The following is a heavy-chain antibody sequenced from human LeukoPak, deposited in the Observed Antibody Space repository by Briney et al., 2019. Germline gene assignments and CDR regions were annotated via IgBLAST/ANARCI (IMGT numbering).Heavy chain of an antibody. J-gene: IGHJ4*02. CDR3: AKDSYIAVTGRDY. D-gene: IGHD6-19*01. V-gene: IGHV3-23*01. CDR2: ISGSGGHT. Sequence: GGSLRLSCASTFTFSSYAMSWVRQAPGKGLEWVSTISGSGGHTYYADSVKGRFTISRDDSKNTLYLQMNSLRAEDTAVYYCAKDSYIAVTGRDYWGQGTLVTVSS. CDR1: TFTFSSYA.